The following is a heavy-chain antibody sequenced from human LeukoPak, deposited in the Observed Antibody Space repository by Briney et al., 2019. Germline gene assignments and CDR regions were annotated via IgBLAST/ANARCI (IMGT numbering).Heavy chain of an antibody. CDR2: INPNSGGT. V-gene: IGHV1-2*02. D-gene: IGHD2-21*02. CDR1: GYTFTGYY. Sequence: GASVKVSCKASGYTFTGYYMHWVRQAPGQGLEWMGWINPNSGGTNYAQKFQGRVAMTRDTSISTAYMELSRLRSDDTAVYYCARGAYCGGDCGVDYWGQGTLVTVSS. J-gene: IGHJ4*02. CDR3: ARGAYCGGDCGVDY.